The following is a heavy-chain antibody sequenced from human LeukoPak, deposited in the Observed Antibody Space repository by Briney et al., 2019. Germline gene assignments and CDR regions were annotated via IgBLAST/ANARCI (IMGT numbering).Heavy chain of an antibody. J-gene: IGHJ5*01. D-gene: IGHD3-10*01. CDR1: GFSFSSFA. CDR3: AKDGRYYFGSGSYPFDS. CDR2: ITNSGDNT. Sequence: GGSLRLSCAASGFSFSSFAMNWVRQAPGKGLEWVSAITNSGDNTYYADSVRGRFTISRDNSKDTLYLQMKNLRAVDTAMYYCAKDGRYYFGSGSYPFDSWGQGTRVTVSS. V-gene: IGHV3-23*01.